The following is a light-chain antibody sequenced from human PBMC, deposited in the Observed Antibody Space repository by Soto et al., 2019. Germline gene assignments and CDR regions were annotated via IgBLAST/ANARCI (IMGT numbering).Light chain of an antibody. Sequence: DIPMTQSPSTMSASVGDRVTITCRASQGMSHYLAWFQQRPGKVPKRLIYGAYTLESGVPSRFSGSGSGTEFTLTISSLQPEDFATYYCLQHNSYPLSFGGGTKVEMK. J-gene: IGKJ4*01. CDR1: QGMSHY. CDR3: LQHNSYPLS. CDR2: GAY. V-gene: IGKV1-17*03.